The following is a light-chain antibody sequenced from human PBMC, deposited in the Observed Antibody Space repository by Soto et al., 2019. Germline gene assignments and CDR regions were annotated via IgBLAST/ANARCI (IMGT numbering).Light chain of an antibody. Sequence: QPVLRQPPSVSGAPGQRVTISCTGSSSNIGAGYDVHWYQQLPGTAPKLLIYGNSNRPSGVPDRFSGSKSGTSASLAITGLQAEDEADYYCQSYDSSLSGSNVVFGGGTKLTVL. CDR2: GNS. CDR3: QSYDSSLSGSNVV. J-gene: IGLJ2*01. CDR1: SSNIGAGYD. V-gene: IGLV1-40*01.